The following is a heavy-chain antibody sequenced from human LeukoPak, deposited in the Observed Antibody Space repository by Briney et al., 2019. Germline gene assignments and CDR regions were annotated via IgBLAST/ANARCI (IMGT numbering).Heavy chain of an antibody. CDR2: ISYDGSNK. V-gene: IGHV3-30-3*01. CDR1: EFTFSDYY. CDR3: AREGGPSGFLEWLFYWFDP. D-gene: IGHD3-3*01. Sequence: GGSLRLSCAASEFTFSDYYMSWIRQAPGKGLEWVAVISYDGSNKYYADSVKGRFTISRDNSKNTLYLQMNSLRAEDTAVYYCAREGGPSGFLEWLFYWFDPWGQGTLVTVSS. J-gene: IGHJ5*02.